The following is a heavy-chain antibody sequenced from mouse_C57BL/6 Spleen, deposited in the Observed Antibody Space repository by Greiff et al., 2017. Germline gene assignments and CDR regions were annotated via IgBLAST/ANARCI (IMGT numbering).Heavy chain of an antibody. D-gene: IGHD1-1*01. CDR1: GYTFTSYW. J-gene: IGHJ2*01. V-gene: IGHV1-64*01. CDR2: IHPNSGST. CDR3: ARRPYYGSSYFDY. Sequence: QVQLKQPGAELVKPGASVKLSCKASGYTFTSYWMHWVKQRPGQGLEWIGMIHPNSGSTNYNEKFKSKATLTVDKSSSTAYMQLSSLTSEDSAVYYCARRPYYGSSYFDYWGQGTTLTVSS.